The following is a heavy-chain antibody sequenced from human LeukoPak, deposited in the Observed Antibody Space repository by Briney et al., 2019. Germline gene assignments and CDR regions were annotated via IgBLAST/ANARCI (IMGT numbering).Heavy chain of an antibody. V-gene: IGHV1-69*05. CDR1: GGTFSSYA. CDR2: IIPIFGTA. J-gene: IGHJ4*02. CDR3: ASGVEWAAITAPFDY. D-gene: IGHD3-3*01. Sequence: ASVKVSCKASGGTFSSYAISWVRQAPGQGLEWMGGIIPIFGTANYAQKFQGRVTITTDESTSTAYMELSSLRSEDTAVYYCASGVEWAAITAPFDYWGQGTLVTVSS.